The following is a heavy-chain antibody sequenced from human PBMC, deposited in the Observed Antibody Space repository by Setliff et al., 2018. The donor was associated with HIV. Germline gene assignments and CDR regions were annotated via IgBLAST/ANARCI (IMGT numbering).Heavy chain of an antibody. CDR3: ASGYQYDSSGYYYVTPIDY. V-gene: IGHV4-59*04. CDR2: IYYTGSA. J-gene: IGHJ4*02. Sequence: SETLSLTCTVSGDSISSYYWSWIRQPPGKGLEWIGSIYYTGSANYNPSLKSRVTMSVDTSKNQFSLKLSSVTAADTAVYYCASGYQYDSSGYYYVTPIDYWGQGTLVTVSS. D-gene: IGHD3-22*01. CDR1: GDSISSYY.